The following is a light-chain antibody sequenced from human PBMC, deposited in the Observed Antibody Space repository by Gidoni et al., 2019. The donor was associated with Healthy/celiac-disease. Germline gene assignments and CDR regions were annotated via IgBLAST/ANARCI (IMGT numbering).Light chain of an antibody. V-gene: IGKV3-11*01. J-gene: IGKJ5*01. CDR2: DAS. CDR3: QQRSNWPPAIT. CDR1: QSVSSY. Sequence: EIVLTQSPATLSLSPGERATLSCRASQSVSSYFAWYQQKPGQAPRLLIYDASTRATGIPARFSGSGSGSDFTLTISSLEPEDFAVYYCQQRSNWPPAITFGQGTRLEIK.